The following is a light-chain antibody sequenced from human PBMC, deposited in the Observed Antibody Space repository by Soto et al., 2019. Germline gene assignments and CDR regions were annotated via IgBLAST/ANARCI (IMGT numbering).Light chain of an antibody. V-gene: IGLV2-14*03. CDR2: EVS. J-gene: IGLJ1*01. CDR1: ASDIGGYNY. Sequence: ALSQPASVSGSPGQSITISCTGTASDIGGYNYVSWYQQHPGEAPKLLIYEVSNRPSGVSHRFSGSKSGNTASLTISGLQAEDEADYYCGSFTSSSTRVFGTGTKLTVL. CDR3: GSFTSSSTRV.